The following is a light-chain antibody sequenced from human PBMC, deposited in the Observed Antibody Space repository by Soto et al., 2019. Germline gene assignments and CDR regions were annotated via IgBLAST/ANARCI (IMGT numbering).Light chain of an antibody. CDR1: QTVSSN. Sequence: EVVMTQSPATLSVSPGGRATVSCRASQTVSSNLAWYQQRPGQAPRLLIYGASTRATGIPARFSGSGSGTEFTLTISSLQSEDFAVYYCQQYNNWPPWTFGQGTKVDI. CDR3: QQYNNWPPWT. V-gene: IGKV3-15*01. CDR2: GAS. J-gene: IGKJ1*01.